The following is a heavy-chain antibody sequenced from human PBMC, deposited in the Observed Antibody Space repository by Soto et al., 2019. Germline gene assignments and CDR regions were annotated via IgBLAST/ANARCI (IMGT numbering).Heavy chain of an antibody. J-gene: IGHJ4*02. CDR2: IIPILGIA. CDR1: GGTFSSYT. Sequence: QFQLVQSGAEVKKPGSSVQVSCKASGGTFSSYTISWVRQAPGQGLEWMGRIIPILGIANYAQKFQGRVTITADKSTSTAYMELSSLRSEDTAVYYCARDRIVRGVIIDYWVQGPLVTVAS. V-gene: IGHV1-69*08. D-gene: IGHD3-10*02. CDR3: ARDRIVRGVIIDY.